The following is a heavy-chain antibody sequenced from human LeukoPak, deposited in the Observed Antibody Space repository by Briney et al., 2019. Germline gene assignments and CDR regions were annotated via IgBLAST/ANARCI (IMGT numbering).Heavy chain of an antibody. CDR2: INHSGST. J-gene: IGHJ5*02. CDR1: GGSISSSGYY. V-gene: IGHV4-39*06. D-gene: IGHD3-10*01. Sequence: PSETLSLTCTVSGGSISSSGYYWSWIRQPPGKGLEWIGEINHSGSTNYNPSLKSRVTISVDTSKNQFPLKLSSVTAADTAVYYCARGRITMVRGVIISGWFDPWGQGTLVTVSS. CDR3: ARGRITMVRGVIISGWFDP.